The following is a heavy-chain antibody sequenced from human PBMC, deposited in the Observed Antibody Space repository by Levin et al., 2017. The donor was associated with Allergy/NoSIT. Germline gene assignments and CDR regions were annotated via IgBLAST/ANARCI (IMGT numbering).Heavy chain of an antibody. J-gene: IGHJ3*02. CDR1: GFTFSSYD. V-gene: IGHV3-13*01. Sequence: GGSLRLSCAASGFTFSSYDMHWVRQATGKGLEWVSAIGTAGDTYYPGSVKGRFTISRENAKNSLYLQMNSLRAGDTAVYYCARGTCSGGSCYSIDAFDIWGQGTMVTVSS. D-gene: IGHD2-15*01. CDR2: IGTAGDT. CDR3: ARGTCSGGSCYSIDAFDI.